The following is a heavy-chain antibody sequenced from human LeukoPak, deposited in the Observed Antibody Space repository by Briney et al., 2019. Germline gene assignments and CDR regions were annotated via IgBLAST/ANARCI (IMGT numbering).Heavy chain of an antibody. J-gene: IGHJ5*02. Sequence: SQTLSLTCTVSGGSISSGGYYWSWIRQHPGRGLEWIGYIYYSGSTYYNPSLESRVTISVDTSKNQFSLKLSSVTAADTAVCYCARYGGNSRGNWFDPWGQGTLVTVSS. CDR3: ARYGGNSRGNWFDP. V-gene: IGHV4-31*03. CDR1: GGSISSGGYY. D-gene: IGHD4-23*01. CDR2: IYYSGST.